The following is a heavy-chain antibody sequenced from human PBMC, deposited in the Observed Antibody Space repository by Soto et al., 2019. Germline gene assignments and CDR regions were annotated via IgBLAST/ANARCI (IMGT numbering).Heavy chain of an antibody. Sequence: TSQTLSLTSSVSGASTRSHYWSWIRQHPGKGLEWIGYIYYSGSTYYNPSLKSRVTISVDTSKNQFSLKLSSVTAADTAVYYCARGGGNSPHFDYWGQGTLVTVSS. V-gene: IGHV4-59*08. D-gene: IGHD2-21*02. CDR3: ARGGGNSPHFDY. J-gene: IGHJ4*02. CDR1: GASTRSHY. CDR2: IYYSGST.